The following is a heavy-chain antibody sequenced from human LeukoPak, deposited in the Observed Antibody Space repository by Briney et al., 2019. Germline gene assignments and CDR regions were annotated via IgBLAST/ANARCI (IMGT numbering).Heavy chain of an antibody. V-gene: IGHV4-34*01. CDR1: GGSFSGYY. J-gene: IGHJ4*02. Sequence: SETLSLTCAVYGGSFSGYYRSWIRQPPGKGLEWIGEINHSGSTNYNPSLKSRVTISVDTSKNQFSLKLSSVTAADTAVYYCARDTYYYDSSGYYRYDYWGQGTLVTVSS. CDR3: ARDTYYYDSSGYYRYDY. D-gene: IGHD3-22*01. CDR2: INHSGST.